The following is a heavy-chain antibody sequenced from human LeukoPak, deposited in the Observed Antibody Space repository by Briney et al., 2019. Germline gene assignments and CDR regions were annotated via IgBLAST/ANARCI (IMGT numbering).Heavy chain of an antibody. J-gene: IGHJ4*02. D-gene: IGHD5-24*01. CDR2: IHDSGST. CDR1: GGSISNYY. Sequence: PSETLSLTCTVSGGSISNYYWSWIRQSPERGLEWIGYIHDSGSTNYNPSLKSRVTISVDTSKNQFSLKLSSVTAADTAVYYCARLDAAAGRYLQFFYWGQGTLVTVSS. V-gene: IGHV4-59*08. CDR3: ARLDAAAGRYLQFFY.